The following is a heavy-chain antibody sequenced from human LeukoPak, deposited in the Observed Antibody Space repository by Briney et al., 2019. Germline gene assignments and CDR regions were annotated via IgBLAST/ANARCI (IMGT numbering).Heavy chain of an antibody. CDR3: ARDPFDILTDPYFDY. Sequence: PGGSLRLSCAASGLTFNLYWMHWVRQAPGKGLLWVSRINSDGSSTSYADSVKGRFTISRDNAKNTLYLQMNSLRAEDTAVYYCARDPFDILTDPYFDYWGQGTLVTVSS. CDR1: GLTFNLYW. J-gene: IGHJ4*02. D-gene: IGHD3-9*01. CDR2: INSDGSST. V-gene: IGHV3-74*01.